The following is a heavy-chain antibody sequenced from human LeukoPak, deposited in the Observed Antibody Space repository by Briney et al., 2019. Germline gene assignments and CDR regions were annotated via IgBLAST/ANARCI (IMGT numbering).Heavy chain of an antibody. D-gene: IGHD3-22*01. CDR3: ARSPSSGYFFDY. CDR2: INHSGST. CDR1: GFTFSDYY. V-gene: IGHV4-34*01. J-gene: IGHJ4*02. Sequence: GSLRLSCAASGFTFSDYYMSWIRQPPGKRLEWIGEINHSGSTNYNPSLKSRVTISVDTSKNQCSLKLSSVTAADTAVYYCARSPSSGYFFDYWGQGTLVTVSS.